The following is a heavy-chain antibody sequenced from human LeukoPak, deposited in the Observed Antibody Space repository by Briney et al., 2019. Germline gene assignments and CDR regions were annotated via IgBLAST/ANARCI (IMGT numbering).Heavy chain of an antibody. J-gene: IGHJ6*02. D-gene: IGHD1-26*01. CDR2: INPNSGDT. CDR1: GYTFAAYY. V-gene: IGHV1-2*02. Sequence: GASVKVSCKASGYTFAAYYMHWVRQAPGQGLEWMGWINPNSGDTNYAQKFQGRVTMTRDTSISTAYMEVSRLRSDGTAVYYCARTLPNYYYGMDVWGQGTTVTVSS. CDR3: ARTLPNYYYGMDV.